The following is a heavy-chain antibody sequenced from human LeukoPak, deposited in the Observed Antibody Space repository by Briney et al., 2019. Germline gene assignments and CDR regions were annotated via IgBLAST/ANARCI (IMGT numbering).Heavy chain of an antibody. CDR3: VRGLIAAAGMDV. CDR1: GYTFTNYD. J-gene: IGHJ6*04. D-gene: IGHD6-13*01. Sequence: GASVKVSCKASGYTFTNYDISWVRQAPGQGLEWMGWISAYNGNTNYAQKFQGRVTMTTDTSTTTAYMELRTLKSDDTAVYFCVRGLIAAAGMDVWGKGTTVTVSS. V-gene: IGHV1-18*01. CDR2: ISAYNGNT.